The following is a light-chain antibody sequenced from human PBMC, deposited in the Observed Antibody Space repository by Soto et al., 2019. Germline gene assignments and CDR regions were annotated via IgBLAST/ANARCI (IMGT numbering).Light chain of an antibody. CDR2: VKSDGSH. CDR1: SGHSSYA. J-gene: IGLJ2*01. Sequence: QLVLTQSPSASASLGASVKLTCTLSSGHSSYAIAWHQQQPEKGPRYLMKVKSDGSHIKGDGIPDRFSGSSSGTERYLTISSLQSEDEADYYCQTWGTGTHVLFGGGTKVTVL. CDR3: QTWGTGTHVL. V-gene: IGLV4-69*01.